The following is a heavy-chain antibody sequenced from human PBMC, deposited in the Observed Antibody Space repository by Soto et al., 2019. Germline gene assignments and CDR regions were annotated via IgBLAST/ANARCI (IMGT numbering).Heavy chain of an antibody. CDR2: ISSSGSYI. D-gene: IGHD1-26*01. Sequence: EVQLVESGGGLVKPGGSLRLSCAASGFTFSSYSMNWVRQAPGKGLEWVSSISSSGSYIYYADSVKGLFTISRDNAKNSLYLQMTSLRAEDTAVYYCARDRGASSLNDYWCQGTLVIVSS. V-gene: IGHV3-21*01. CDR1: GFTFSSYS. J-gene: IGHJ4*02. CDR3: ARDRGASSLNDY.